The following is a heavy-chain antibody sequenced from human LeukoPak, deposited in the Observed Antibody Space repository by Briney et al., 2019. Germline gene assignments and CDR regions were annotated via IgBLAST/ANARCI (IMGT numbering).Heavy chain of an antibody. D-gene: IGHD3-9*01. V-gene: IGHV4-34*01. CDR1: DGSFSGYY. CDR3: ARGLSDYDILTGYYT. J-gene: IGHJ5*02. CDR2: IYHSGST. Sequence: PSETLSLTCVVYDGSFSGYYWSWIRQPPGKGLEWIGYIYHSGSTYYNPSLKSRVTISVDRSKNQFSLKLSSVTAADTAVYYCARGLSDYDILTGYYTWGQGTLVTVSS.